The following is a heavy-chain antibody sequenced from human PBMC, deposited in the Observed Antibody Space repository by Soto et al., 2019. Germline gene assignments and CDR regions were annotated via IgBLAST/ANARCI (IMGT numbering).Heavy chain of an antibody. V-gene: IGHV1-18*01. J-gene: IGHJ4*02. Sequence: QVQLVQSGAEVKKPGASVKVSCQASGYTFTSYGISWVRQAPGQGLEWMGWISPNNGNTNYAQKLQGRIAMTTDTXXNTAYLELTSLRSDDTAVYYCARDWSRDMSIITDYWGQGTLVTVSS. CDR3: ARDWSRDMSIITDY. D-gene: IGHD1-20*01. CDR1: GYTFTSYG. CDR2: ISPNNGNT.